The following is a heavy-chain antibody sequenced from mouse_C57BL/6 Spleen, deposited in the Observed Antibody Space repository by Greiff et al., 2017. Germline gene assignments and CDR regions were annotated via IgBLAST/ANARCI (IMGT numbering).Heavy chain of an antibody. V-gene: IGHV1-74*01. CDR2: IHPSDSDT. Sequence: VQLQQPGAELVKPGASVKVSCKASGYTFTSYWMHWVKQRPGQGLEWIGRIHPSDSDTNYNQKFKGKATLTVDKSSSTAYMQLSSLTSEDSAVYYCAAPLLFSYYAMDYWGQGTSVTVSS. D-gene: IGHD1-1*01. CDR1: GYTFTSYW. J-gene: IGHJ4*01. CDR3: AAPLLFSYYAMDY.